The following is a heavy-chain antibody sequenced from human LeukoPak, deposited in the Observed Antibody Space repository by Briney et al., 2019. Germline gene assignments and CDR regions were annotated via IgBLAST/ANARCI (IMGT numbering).Heavy chain of an antibody. D-gene: IGHD1-1*01. CDR3: ARALERYYFDF. J-gene: IGHJ4*02. CDR1: GDTVSGNSGA. Sequence: SQTLSLTCAISGDTVSGNSGAWIWIRQSPSRGLEWLGRTYYMSKWFHEYAVSVKGRIIISPDTANNQFSLHLSSVTADDTGVYYCARALERYYFDFWGQGTLVNVSS. CDR2: TYYMSKWFH. V-gene: IGHV6-1*01.